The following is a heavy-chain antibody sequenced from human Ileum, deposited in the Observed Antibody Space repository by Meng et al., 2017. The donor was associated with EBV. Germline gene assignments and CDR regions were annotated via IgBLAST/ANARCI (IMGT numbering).Heavy chain of an antibody. CDR1: GDSISRDIW. CDR3: GRDQGRELINH. CDR2: VYHRGDT. Sequence: QVQLQESGPVLVNPSGTLSLTCPVAGDSISRDIWWSWVRQPPGKGLEWIGEVYHRGDTNYNPSLKSRVDISVDKSKNQFYLSLFSVTAADTAVYYCGRDQGRELINHWGQGTLVTVSS. V-gene: IGHV4-4*02. D-gene: IGHD1-7*01. J-gene: IGHJ4*02.